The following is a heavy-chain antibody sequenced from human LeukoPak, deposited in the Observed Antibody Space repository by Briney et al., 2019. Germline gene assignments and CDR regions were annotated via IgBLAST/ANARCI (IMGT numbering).Heavy chain of an antibody. CDR3: ARRVEKIWGSPFDY. Sequence: GGSLRLSCAASGFTFSSYGMHWVRQAPGKGLEWVAFIRYDGSNKYYADSVKGRFTISRDNSKNTLFLQMNSLRAEDTALYYCARRVEKIWGSPFDYWGQGTLVTVSS. CDR1: GFTFSSYG. J-gene: IGHJ4*02. CDR2: IRYDGSNK. V-gene: IGHV3-30*02. D-gene: IGHD7-27*01.